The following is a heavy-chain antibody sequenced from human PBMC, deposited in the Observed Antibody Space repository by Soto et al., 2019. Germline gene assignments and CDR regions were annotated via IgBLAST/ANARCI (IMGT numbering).Heavy chain of an antibody. Sequence: GGSLRLSCAASGFTFSNAWMSWVRQAPGKGLEWVGRIKSKTDGGTTNYAAPVKGRFTISIDDSKNTLYLQMNSLKTEDTAVYYCTTEVPPYYGSGKDYYYYYYMDVWGKGTTVTVSS. CDR2: IKSKTDGGTT. CDR3: TTEVPPYYGSGKDYYYYYYMDV. D-gene: IGHD3-10*01. CDR1: GFTFSNAW. J-gene: IGHJ6*03. V-gene: IGHV3-15*01.